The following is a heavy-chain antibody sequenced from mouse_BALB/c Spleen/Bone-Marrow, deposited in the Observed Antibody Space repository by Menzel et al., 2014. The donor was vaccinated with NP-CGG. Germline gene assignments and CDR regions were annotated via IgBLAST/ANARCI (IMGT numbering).Heavy chain of an antibody. V-gene: IGHV2-9*02. D-gene: IGHD2-3*01. CDR2: IWAGGST. Sequence: VKLLESGPGLVAPSQSLSITCTVSGFSLTSYGVHWVRQPPGKGLEWLGVIWAGGSTNYNSALMSRLSISKDNSKSQVFLKMSSLQTDDTAMFYCARDDDSYAMDYWGQGTSVTVSS. CDR1: GFSLTSYG. CDR3: ARDDDSYAMDY. J-gene: IGHJ4*01.